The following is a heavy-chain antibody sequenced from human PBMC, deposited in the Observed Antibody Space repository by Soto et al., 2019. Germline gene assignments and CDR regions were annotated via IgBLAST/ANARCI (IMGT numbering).Heavy chain of an antibody. J-gene: IGHJ6*02. Sequence: ASVKVSCKAVRYIFTNYGVSWVRQAPGQGLEWMGWITTYNGNTEYAQKFQGRVTMTTDASTSTAYMELGSLRSDDTAIYYCARALTGYGMDVWGQGTTVTGSS. V-gene: IGHV1-18*01. CDR2: ITTYNGNT. CDR3: ARALTGYGMDV. CDR1: RYIFTNYG.